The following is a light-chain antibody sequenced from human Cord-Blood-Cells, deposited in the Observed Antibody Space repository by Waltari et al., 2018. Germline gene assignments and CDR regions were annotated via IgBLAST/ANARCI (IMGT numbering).Light chain of an antibody. CDR1: QSITSY. CDR3: QQSYSTPLT. CDR2: VAS. Sequence: DIQMTQSTSSLSASVGDRVSITCRASQSITSYLNWYQQKPGNAPKPLLYVASSLQSGVPSRFSGSGSGTDFTLTISSLQPQDFATYYCQQSYSTPLTFGGGTKVEIK. J-gene: IGKJ4*01. V-gene: IGKV1-39*01.